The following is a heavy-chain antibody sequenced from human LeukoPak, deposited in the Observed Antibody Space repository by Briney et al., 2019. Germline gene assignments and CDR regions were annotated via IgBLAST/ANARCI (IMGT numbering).Heavy chain of an antibody. CDR1: GYTFSNFY. CDR2: INPSGGST. D-gene: IGHD3-10*01. V-gene: IGHV1-46*01. CDR3: ARFNISAFDY. Sequence: ASVKVSCKASGYTFSNFYIHWVRQAPGQGLEWMGIINPSGGSTSYAQKFQGRVTMTRDTSTSTVYMDLSSLISEDTAVYYCARFNISAFDYWGQGTLVTVSS. J-gene: IGHJ4*02.